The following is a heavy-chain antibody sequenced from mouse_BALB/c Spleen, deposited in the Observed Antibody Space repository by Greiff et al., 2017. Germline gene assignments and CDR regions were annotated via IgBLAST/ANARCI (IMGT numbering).Heavy chain of an antibody. CDR3: ARDGNYVFYAMDY. J-gene: IGHJ4*01. Sequence: VQVVESGPGLVAPSQSLSITCTVSGFSLTGYGVNWVRQPPGKGLEWLGMIWGDGSTDYNSALKSRLSISKDNSKSQVFLKMNSLQTDDTARYYCARDGNYVFYAMDYWGQGTSVTVSS. V-gene: IGHV2-6-7*01. D-gene: IGHD2-1*01. CDR2: IWGDGST. CDR1: GFSLTGYG.